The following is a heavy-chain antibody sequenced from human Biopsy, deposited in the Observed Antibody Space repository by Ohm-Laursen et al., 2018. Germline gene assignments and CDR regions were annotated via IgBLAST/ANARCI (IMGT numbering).Heavy chain of an antibody. V-gene: IGHV4-4*07. CDR2: IYSSGGT. D-gene: IGHD3-22*01. CDR1: GGSIISYY. CDR3: ASVVLGPTNDAFDL. J-gene: IGHJ3*01. Sequence: GTLSLTCTVSGGSIISYYWNWIRQPAGKGLEWIGRIYSSGGTKYNPSLKSRVTMSVDTSKKQLSLRLRSVTAADTAMYYCASVVLGPTNDAFDLWGQGTMVVVS.